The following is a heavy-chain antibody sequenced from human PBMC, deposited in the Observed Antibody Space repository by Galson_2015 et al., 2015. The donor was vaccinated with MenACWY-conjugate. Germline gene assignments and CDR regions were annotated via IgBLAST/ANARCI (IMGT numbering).Heavy chain of an antibody. Sequence: SLRLSCAASGFTFSSYAMHWVRQAPGKGLEWVAVISYDGSNKYYADSVKGRFTISRDNSKNTLYLQMNSLRAEDTAVYYCARDAGIVDTAMGYFDYWGQGTLVTVSS. CDR3: ARDAGIVDTAMGYFDY. CDR2: ISYDGSNK. D-gene: IGHD5-18*01. V-gene: IGHV3-30*04. CDR1: GFTFSSYA. J-gene: IGHJ4*02.